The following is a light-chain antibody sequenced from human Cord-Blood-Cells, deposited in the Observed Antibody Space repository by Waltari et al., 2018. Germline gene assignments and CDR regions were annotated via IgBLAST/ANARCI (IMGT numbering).Light chain of an antibody. CDR1: QSVSSY. Sequence: EIVLTQSPATLPLSPGARATLSCRASQSVSSYLAWYQQKPGQAPRLLIHDASNRATGIPARFSGSGSGTDFTLTISSLEPEDFAVYYCQQHLTFGGGTKVEIK. J-gene: IGKJ4*01. V-gene: IGKV3-11*01. CDR2: DAS. CDR3: QQHLT.